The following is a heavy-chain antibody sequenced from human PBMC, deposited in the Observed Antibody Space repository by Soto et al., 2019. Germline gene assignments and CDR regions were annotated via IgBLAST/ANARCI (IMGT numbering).Heavy chain of an antibody. J-gene: IGHJ5*02. CDR1: GASISGYY. V-gene: IGHV4-4*07. CDR3: VRDGTKTLRDWFDP. CDR2: IYATGTT. Sequence: QVQLQESGSGLVKPSETLSLTCTVSGASISGYYWSWIRKSAGKGLEWLGRIYATGTTDYNPSLKSRVMMSVDTSKKQSSLRLRSVTAADTAVYYCVRDGTKTLRDWFDPWGQGISVTVSS. D-gene: IGHD1-1*01.